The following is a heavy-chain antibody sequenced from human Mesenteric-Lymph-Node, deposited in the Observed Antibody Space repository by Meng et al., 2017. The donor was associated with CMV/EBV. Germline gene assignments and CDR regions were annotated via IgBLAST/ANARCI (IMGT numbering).Heavy chain of an antibody. V-gene: IGHV4-59*01. D-gene: IGHD3-22*01. J-gene: IGHJ4*02. Sequence: GSLRLSCSVSGGSINMYSWTWIRQPPGKGLEWLGSIPHSGSIDYDPSLKSRLSISIDTSKNQFSLRLYSVTPADTAVYYCARLESYYDRSDYIRYFDHWGQGTLVTVSS. CDR2: IPHSGSI. CDR3: ARLESYYDRSDYIRYFDH. CDR1: GGSINMYS.